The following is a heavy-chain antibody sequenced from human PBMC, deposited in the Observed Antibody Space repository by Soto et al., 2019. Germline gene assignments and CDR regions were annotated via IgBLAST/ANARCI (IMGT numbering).Heavy chain of an antibody. CDR3: ATSRGGKGRFDH. CDR2: IYPGDSDT. D-gene: IGHD2-15*01. J-gene: IGHJ4*02. V-gene: IGHV5-51*01. Sequence: MPGKGLEWMGIIYPGDSDTRYSPSFQGQVTISVDKSISTAYLEWSSLKASDTAVYYCATSRGGKGRFDHWGQGTLVTVSS.